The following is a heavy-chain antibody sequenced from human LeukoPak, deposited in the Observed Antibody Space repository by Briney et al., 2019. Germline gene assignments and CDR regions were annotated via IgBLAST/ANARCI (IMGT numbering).Heavy chain of an antibody. CDR1: GFTFSSYA. D-gene: IGHD6-13*01. V-gene: IGHV3-30*04. J-gene: IGHJ6*02. CDR3: AREGQQLVPYYYYGMGV. Sequence: PGGSLRLSCAASGFTFSSYAMHWVRQAPGKGLEWVAVISFDGSNKYYADSVKGRFTISRDNSKNTLYLQMNSLRAEDTAVYYCAREGQQLVPYYYYGMGVWGQGTTVTVSS. CDR2: ISFDGSNK.